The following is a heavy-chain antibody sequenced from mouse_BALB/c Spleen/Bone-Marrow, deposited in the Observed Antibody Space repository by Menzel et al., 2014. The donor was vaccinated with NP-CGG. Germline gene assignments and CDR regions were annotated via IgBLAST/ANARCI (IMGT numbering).Heavy chain of an antibody. D-gene: IGHD1-1*01. J-gene: IGHJ3*01. CDR2: ILPGSGST. V-gene: IGHV1-9*01. CDR3: ARHYFGSCLFAY. Sequence: QVQLQQSGAELMKSGASVKISCKATGYTFSSYWIERVKQRPGHGLEWIGEILPGSGSTNYNEKFKGKAKFTADTSSNTAYMQLSSLTSEDSAVYYCARHYFGSCLFAYWGQGTLVTVSA. CDR1: GYTFSSYW.